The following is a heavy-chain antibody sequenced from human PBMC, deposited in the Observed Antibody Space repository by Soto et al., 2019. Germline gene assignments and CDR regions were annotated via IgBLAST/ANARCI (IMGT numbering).Heavy chain of an antibody. J-gene: IGHJ5*02. CDR3: AREGPGEFCSRFDD. CDR2: ISYHGSNK. D-gene: IGHD3-3*01. V-gene: IGHV3-30-3*01. CDR1: GFTFNSFA. Sequence: QVHLVESGGGVVQPGRSLRLSCAASGFTFNSFAMHWVRQAPGKGLEWVAVISYHGSNKHYADSVEGRFTISRDNSKNTVYLQMNSLRGEDTAVYYCAREGPGEFCSRFDDWGQGTLVTVSS.